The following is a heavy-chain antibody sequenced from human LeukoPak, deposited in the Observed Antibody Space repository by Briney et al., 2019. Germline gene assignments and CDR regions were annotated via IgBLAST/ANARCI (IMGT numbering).Heavy chain of an antibody. CDR2: IRYDGSNK. CDR1: GFTFSSYG. J-gene: IGHJ4*02. D-gene: IGHD3-16*02. CDR3: AKVPYDYVWGSYRYTPSY. V-gene: IGHV3-30*02. Sequence: PGGSLRLSCAASGFTFSSYGMQWVRQAPGKGLEWVAFIRYDGSNKYYADSVKGRFTISRDNSKNTLYLQMNSLRAEDTAVYYCAKVPYDYVWGSYRYTPSYWGQGTLVTVSS.